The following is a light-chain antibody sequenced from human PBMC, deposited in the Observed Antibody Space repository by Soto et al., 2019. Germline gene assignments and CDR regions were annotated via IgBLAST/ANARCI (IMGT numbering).Light chain of an antibody. CDR3: SSYTSSITYV. Sequence: QSALTQPPYVSGSPGQSVTISCTGTSSDVGSYNRVSWYQQPPGTAPKLMIYDVSNRPSGVPDRFSGSKSGNTASLTISGLQAEDEADYYCSSYTSSITYVFGTGTKLTVL. J-gene: IGLJ1*01. CDR1: SSDVGSYNR. V-gene: IGLV2-18*02. CDR2: DVS.